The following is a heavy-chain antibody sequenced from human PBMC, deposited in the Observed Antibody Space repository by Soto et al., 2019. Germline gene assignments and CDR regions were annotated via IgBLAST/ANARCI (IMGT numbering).Heavy chain of an antibody. J-gene: IGHJ4*02. D-gene: IGHD3-3*01. Sequence: EVQLLESGGGLVQPGGSLRLSCAASGFTFSSYAMSWVRQAPGKGLEWVSAISGSGGSTYYADSVKGRFTISRDNSKNTLYLQMNRLRAEDTAVYYCAKISGRIFGVVTPLDYWGQGTLVTVSS. CDR3: AKISGRIFGVVTPLDY. CDR1: GFTFSSYA. V-gene: IGHV3-23*01. CDR2: ISGSGGST.